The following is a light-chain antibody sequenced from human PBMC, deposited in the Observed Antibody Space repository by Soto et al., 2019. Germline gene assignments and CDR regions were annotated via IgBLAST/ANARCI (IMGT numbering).Light chain of an antibody. V-gene: IGLV1-44*01. J-gene: IGLJ2*01. CDR3: VEWEGSLSGPR. CDR2: DNN. Sequence: QSVLTQPPSASGTPGQRVTISCSGSSSNIGSNTVNWYQQLPGSAPKLLIYDNNQRTSGVPDRFSASKSGTSASLAISGLQSEDEADYYCVEWEGSLSGPRFGGGTKLTVL. CDR1: SSNIGSNT.